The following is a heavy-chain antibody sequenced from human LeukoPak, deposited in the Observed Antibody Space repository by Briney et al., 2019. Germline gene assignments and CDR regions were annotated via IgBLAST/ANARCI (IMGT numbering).Heavy chain of an antibody. CDR2: IIPIFGTA. V-gene: IGHV1-69*01. D-gene: IGHD2-2*01. J-gene: IGHJ6*03. CDR3: ARDRGVVVPAAPTDYYYMDV. Sequence: SVKVSCKASGGTFSSYAISWVRQAPGQGLEWMGGIIPIFGTANYAQKFQGRVTITADESTSTAYMELSSLRSEDTAVYYCARDRGVVVPAAPTDYYYMDVWGKGTRSPSP. CDR1: GGTFSSYA.